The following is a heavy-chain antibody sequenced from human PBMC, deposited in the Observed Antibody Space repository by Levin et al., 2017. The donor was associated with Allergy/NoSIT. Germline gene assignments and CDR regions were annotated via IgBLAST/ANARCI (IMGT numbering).Heavy chain of an antibody. CDR1: GASISGYY. D-gene: IGHD3-10*01. V-gene: IGHV4-59*01. J-gene: IGHJ6*02. Sequence: SETLSLTCTVSGASISGYYWSWIRQAPGKGLEWIGHIYYSGSTNYNPSFKSRTTLSVDMSRNQFSLKLSSVTAGDTAVYYCARDKIIMLRGDTYYYGMDVWGQGTTVTVSS. CDR2: IYYSGST. CDR3: ARDKIIMLRGDTYYYGMDV.